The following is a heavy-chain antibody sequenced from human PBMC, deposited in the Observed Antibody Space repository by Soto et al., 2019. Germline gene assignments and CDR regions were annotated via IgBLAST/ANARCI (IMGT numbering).Heavy chain of an antibody. Sequence: ASVKVSCKVSGYTLTELSMHWVRQAPGKGLEWMGGFDPEDGETIYAQKFQGRVTMTEDTSTDTAYMELSSLRSEDTAVYYCATPAGLYGDYVGAFDIWGQGTMVTVSS. CDR1: GYTLTELS. CDR2: FDPEDGET. CDR3: ATPAGLYGDYVGAFDI. J-gene: IGHJ3*02. D-gene: IGHD4-17*01. V-gene: IGHV1-24*01.